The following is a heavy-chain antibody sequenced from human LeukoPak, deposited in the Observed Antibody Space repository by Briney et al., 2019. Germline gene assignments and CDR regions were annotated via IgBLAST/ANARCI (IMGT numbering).Heavy chain of an antibody. Sequence: GGSLRLSCAASRFPFTSNALGWVRQAQGVGLEWFLSISGSGGSTYYADSVKGRFTISRDNSKNTLYQQIDSLRAEATAVYYCAKDYQKVVVIAFFDYWGQGTLVTVSS. V-gene: IGHV3-23*01. J-gene: IGHJ4*02. CDR2: ISGSGGST. CDR1: RFPFTSNA. CDR3: AKDYQKVVVIAFFDY. D-gene: IGHD3-22*01.